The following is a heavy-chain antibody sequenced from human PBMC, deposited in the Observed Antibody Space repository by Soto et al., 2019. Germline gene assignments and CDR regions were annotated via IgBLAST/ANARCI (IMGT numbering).Heavy chain of an antibody. J-gene: IGHJ5*02. V-gene: IGHV1-18*04. CDR2: VNTHNGNT. D-gene: IGHD1-26*01. CDR3: GWIRQPPGKGLEWIGSIYYSGSTYYNPSLKSRVTISVDTSKNQFSLKLTSVTATDTAVYFCTGHPALRAVVEGFDP. CDR1: GYSFTSYG. Sequence: ASVKVSCKASGYSFTSYGISWVRQAPGQGLEWMGWVNTHNGNTNYAQKLQGRVTLTRETSTSTAYMELRSLRSDDTAVYYWGWIRQPPGKGLEWIGSIYYSGSTYYNPSLKSRVTISVDTSKNQFSLKLTSVTATDTAVYFCTGHPALRAVVEGFDPWGQG.